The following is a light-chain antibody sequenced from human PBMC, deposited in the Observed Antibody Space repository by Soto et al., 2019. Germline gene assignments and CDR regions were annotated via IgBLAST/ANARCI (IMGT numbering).Light chain of an antibody. J-gene: IGKJ2*01. CDR1: PGGFFW. CDR3: QQYSGNSFT. Sequence: ITQVPLPLSAFFGGKSPNNCRARPGGFFWVAWYQQKPGRAPKLLIFDAMTLEDGVPSRFSGDRSETEFTLTISSLQPDDFATYYCQQYSGNSFTFGQGTKVEI. CDR2: DAM. V-gene: IGKV1-5*01.